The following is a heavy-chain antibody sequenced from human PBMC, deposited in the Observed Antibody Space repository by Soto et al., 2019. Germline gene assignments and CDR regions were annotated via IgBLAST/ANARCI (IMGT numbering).Heavy chain of an antibody. V-gene: IGHV1-2*04. CDR2: INPNSGGT. CDR3: ARHPSGTTVTTFDAFDI. Sequence: QVQLVQSGAEVKKPGASVKVSCKASGYTFTGYYMHWVRQAPGQGLEWMGWINPNSGGTNYAQKFQGWVTMTRDTSISTAYMELSRLRSDDTAVYYCARHPSGTTVTTFDAFDIWGQGTMVTVSS. CDR1: GYTFTGYY. D-gene: IGHD4-17*01. J-gene: IGHJ3*02.